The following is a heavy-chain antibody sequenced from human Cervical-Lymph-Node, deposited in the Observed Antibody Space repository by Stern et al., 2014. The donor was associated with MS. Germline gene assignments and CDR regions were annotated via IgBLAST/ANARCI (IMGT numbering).Heavy chain of an antibody. Sequence: EVQLEESGGNLIQPGGSLRLSCEASGVAVSNDHMSWVRQAPGKGLEWVSIMQSGGNTYYADSVKGRITMSRDNSKNTLYLQMNSLRAEDTAMYYCARVRTQWLFAFDIWGQGTMVTVSS. CDR1: GVAVSNDH. CDR2: MQSGGNT. J-gene: IGHJ3*02. CDR3: ARVRTQWLFAFDI. D-gene: IGHD6-19*01. V-gene: IGHV3-53*01.